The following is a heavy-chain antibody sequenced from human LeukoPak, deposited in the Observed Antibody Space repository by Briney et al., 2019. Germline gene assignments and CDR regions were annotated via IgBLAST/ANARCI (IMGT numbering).Heavy chain of an antibody. CDR2: IYYSGST. V-gene: IGHV4-59*08. CDR3: ARAYSSSSVART. J-gene: IGHJ5*02. Sequence: SETLSLTCAVYGGSFSSYYWSWIRQPPGKGLEWIGYIYYSGSTNYNPSLKSRVTISVDTSKNQFSLKLSSVTAADTAVYYCARAYSSSSVARTWGQGTLVTVSS. CDR1: GGSFSSYY. D-gene: IGHD6-13*01.